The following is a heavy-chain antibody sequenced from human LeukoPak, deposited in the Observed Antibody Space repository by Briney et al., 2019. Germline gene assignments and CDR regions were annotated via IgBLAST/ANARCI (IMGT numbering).Heavy chain of an antibody. J-gene: IGHJ3*02. CDR2: INPNSGGT. Sequence: ASVKVSCKASGYTFTGYYMHWVRQAPGQGLEWMGWINPNSGGTNYAQKFQGRVTMTRDTSISTAYMELSRLRSDDTAVYYCARTYDYVWGSYRPRGVFDIWGQGTMVTVSS. CDR1: GYTFTGYY. D-gene: IGHD3-16*02. V-gene: IGHV1-2*02. CDR3: ARTYDYVWGSYRPRGVFDI.